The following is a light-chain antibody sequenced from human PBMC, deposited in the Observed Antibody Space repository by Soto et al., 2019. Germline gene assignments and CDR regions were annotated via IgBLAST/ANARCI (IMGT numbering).Light chain of an antibody. J-gene: IGKJ3*01. Sequence: EIVLTQSPGTLSLSPGERGTLSCRASQSVSRNYLTWYQQKPGQAPRLLIYAASSRATGIPDRFSGSGSGTDFTLTISRLEPEDFAVYYCQQYGSLPFTFGPGTKVDIK. CDR3: QQYGSLPFT. CDR2: AAS. CDR1: QSVSRNY. V-gene: IGKV3-20*01.